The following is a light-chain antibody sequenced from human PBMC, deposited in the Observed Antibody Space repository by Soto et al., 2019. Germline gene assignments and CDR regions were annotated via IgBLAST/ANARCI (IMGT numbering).Light chain of an antibody. CDR1: SKHSNYA. CDR3: QTWGTGIHV. V-gene: IGLV4-69*01. J-gene: IGLJ1*01. Sequence: QHVLTQSPSASASLGASVKLTCTLSSKHSNYAIAWHQQQPEKGPRYLMKLNSDGSHFKGDGIPDRFSGSSSGAERYLTISTLQSEDEADYYCQTWGTGIHVFGTGTKVTVL. CDR2: LNSDGSH.